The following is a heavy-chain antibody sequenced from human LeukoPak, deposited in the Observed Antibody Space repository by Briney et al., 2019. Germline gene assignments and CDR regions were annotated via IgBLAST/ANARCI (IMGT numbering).Heavy chain of an antibody. Sequence: GGSLRLSCAASGFTFSSYSMNWVRQAPGKGLEWVSSISSSSSYIYYADSVKGRFTISRDNAKNSLYLQMNSLRAGDTAVYYCARAEYSSSSRYFDYWGQGTLVTVSS. CDR2: ISSSSSYI. D-gene: IGHD6-6*01. V-gene: IGHV3-21*01. CDR1: GFTFSSYS. CDR3: ARAEYSSSSRYFDY. J-gene: IGHJ4*02.